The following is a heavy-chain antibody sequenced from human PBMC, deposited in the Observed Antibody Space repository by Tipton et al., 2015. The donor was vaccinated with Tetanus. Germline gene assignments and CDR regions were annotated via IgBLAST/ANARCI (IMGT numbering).Heavy chain of an antibody. Sequence: SLRLSCTASGFTFSKYSMMWVRQAPGKGLEWVSLISSSSSHIYYTGSVKGRFTIFRDNAKNSLYLQMNSLRAEDTAVYYCASGSTFDYWGQGTLVTVSS. CDR2: ISSSSSHI. J-gene: IGHJ4*02. CDR1: GFTFSKYS. D-gene: IGHD1-26*01. CDR3: ASGSTFDY. V-gene: IGHV3-21*01.